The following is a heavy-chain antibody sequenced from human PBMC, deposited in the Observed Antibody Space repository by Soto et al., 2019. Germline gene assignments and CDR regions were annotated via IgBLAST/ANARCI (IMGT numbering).Heavy chain of an antibody. CDR3: XXXXXXXXXXYGMGV. V-gene: IGHV3-30*04. CDR2: ISYDGRKK. J-gene: IGHJ6*02. Sequence: QVQLVESGGGVVQPGRSLRLSCAASGFTFSSYAMHWVRQAPGKGLEWVAVISYDGRKKYYADSVKGRFTFSRDNSKXXXXXXXXXXXXXXXXXXXXXXXXXXXXXXYGMGVWGQGTTVTVSS. CDR1: GFTFSSYA.